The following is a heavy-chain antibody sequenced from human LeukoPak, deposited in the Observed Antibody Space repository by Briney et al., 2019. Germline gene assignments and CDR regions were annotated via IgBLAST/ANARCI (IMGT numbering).Heavy chain of an antibody. CDR3: ARDLLAARSWFDP. D-gene: IGHD6-6*01. J-gene: IGHJ5*02. Sequence: ASVKVSCKASGYTFTSYGISWVRQAPGQGLGWMGWISAHNGNTNYAQKLQGRVTMTTDTSTSTAYMELRSLRSDDTAVYYCARDLLAARSWFDPWGQGTLVTVSS. V-gene: IGHV1-18*01. CDR1: GYTFTSYG. CDR2: ISAHNGNT.